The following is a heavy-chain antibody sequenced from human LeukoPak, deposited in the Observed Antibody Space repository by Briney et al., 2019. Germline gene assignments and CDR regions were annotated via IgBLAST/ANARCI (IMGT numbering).Heavy chain of an antibody. CDR1: GGSFSGYY. V-gene: IGHV4-34*01. J-gene: IGHJ1*01. Sequence: SETLSLTCAAYGGSFSGYYWSWIRQPPGKGLEWIGEINHSGSTNYNPSLKSRVTISVDTSKNQFSLKLTSVTAADTAIYYCMRTADVGYYPTWGQGTLVTVSS. CDR2: INHSGST. CDR3: MRTADVGYYPT. D-gene: IGHD3-22*01.